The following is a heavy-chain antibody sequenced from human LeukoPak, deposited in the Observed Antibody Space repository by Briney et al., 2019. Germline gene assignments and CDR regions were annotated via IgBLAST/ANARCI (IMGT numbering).Heavy chain of an antibody. V-gene: IGHV4-39*01. CDR3: ARRRTARTGFDY. J-gene: IGHJ4*02. CDR2: IYYSGSP. CDR1: GGSISSSSYY. Sequence: SETLSLTCTVSGGSISSSSYYWGWIRQPPGKGLEWIGSIYYSGSPYYNPSLKSRVTISVDTSKNQFSLKVISVTAADTAVYYCARRRTARTGFDYWGQGTLVTVSS. D-gene: IGHD3/OR15-3a*01.